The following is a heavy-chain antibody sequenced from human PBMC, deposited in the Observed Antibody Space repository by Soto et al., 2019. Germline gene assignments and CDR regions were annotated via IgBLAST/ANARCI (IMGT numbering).Heavy chain of an antibody. V-gene: IGHV3-30*18. CDR1: GFTFSAYA. J-gene: IGHJ4*02. Sequence: QVQLVESGGGVVQRGRSLRLSCAASGFTFSAYAMHWVRQAPGKGLEWVAVISYDGSNKYYAVSVKDRFSISRDKDTLFLQMNSLRPEDTAVYFCTKDRQSIIIPSAIGYFDFWGQGSLVTVSS. CDR3: TKDRQSIIIPSAIGYFDF. CDR2: ISYDGSNK. D-gene: IGHD1-20*01.